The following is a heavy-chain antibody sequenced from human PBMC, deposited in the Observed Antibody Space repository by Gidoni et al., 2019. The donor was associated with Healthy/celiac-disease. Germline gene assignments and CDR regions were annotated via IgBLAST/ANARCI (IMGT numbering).Heavy chain of an antibody. Sequence: QMQLVQSGPEVKKPGTSVKVSCKASGFTFTSSAVQWVRQARGRRLEWIGWIVVGSGNTNYAQKFQERVTITRDMSTSTAYMELSSLRSEDTAVYYCAARTVYAIGVAFDIWGQGTMVTVSS. CDR1: GFTFTSSA. CDR2: IVVGSGNT. CDR3: AARTVYAIGVAFDI. D-gene: IGHD2-8*01. J-gene: IGHJ3*02. V-gene: IGHV1-58*01.